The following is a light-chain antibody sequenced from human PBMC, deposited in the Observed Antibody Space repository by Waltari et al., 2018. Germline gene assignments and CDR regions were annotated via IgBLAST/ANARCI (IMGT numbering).Light chain of an antibody. Sequence: QSVLTQPPSVSGAPGQRVTISCTGSSSNIGAGYDVHWYLQLPGTATKLLIYVSRNRPSGVPDRFSRAKSGTSASLAITGLQPEDEADYYCQSYDSSLSGRPWVFGGGTKLTVL. CDR3: QSYDSSLSGRPWV. CDR2: VSR. J-gene: IGLJ3*02. V-gene: IGLV1-40*01. CDR1: SSNIGAGYD.